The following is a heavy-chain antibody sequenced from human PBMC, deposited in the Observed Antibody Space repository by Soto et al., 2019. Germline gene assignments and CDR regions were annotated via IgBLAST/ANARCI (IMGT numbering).Heavy chain of an antibody. CDR3: AKDLGPLKLLNYVFYGLDV. Sequence: GGSLRLSXNASGFTVSSSYMSWVRQAPGMGLEWVAVIESGGTAHYADSVKGRFTISRDNPNNIIYLQLHTLRAEDTAVYYCAKDLGPLKLLNYVFYGLDVWGQGTTVTVS. CDR1: GFTVSSSY. CDR2: IESGGTA. D-gene: IGHD2-21*02. J-gene: IGHJ6*02. V-gene: IGHV3-53*01.